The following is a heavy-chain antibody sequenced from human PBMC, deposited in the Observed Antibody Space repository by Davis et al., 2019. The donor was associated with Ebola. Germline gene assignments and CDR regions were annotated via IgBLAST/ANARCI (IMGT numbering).Heavy chain of an antibody. CDR1: GGTFSSYA. V-gene: IGHV1-69*06. CDR2: IIPIFGTA. D-gene: IGHD2-15*01. J-gene: IGHJ6*02. CDR3: ARRGYCSGGSCLRYYYYYNMDV. Sequence: AASVKVSCKASGGTFSSYAISWVRQAPGQGLEWMGGIIPIFGTANYAQKFQGRVTITADKSTSTAYMELSSLRSEDTAVYYCARRGYCSGGSCLRYYYYYNMDVWGQGTTATVSS.